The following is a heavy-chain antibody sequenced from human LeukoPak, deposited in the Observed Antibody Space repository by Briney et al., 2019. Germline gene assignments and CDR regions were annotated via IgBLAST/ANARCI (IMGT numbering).Heavy chain of an antibody. Sequence: GASVKVSCKASGYTFTSYDINWVRQATGQGLEWMGWMNPNSGNTGYAQKFQGRVTMTRNTSISTAYMELSSLRSEDTAVYYCARAPGPMYYDFWSGYFSYYYMDVWGKGTTVTVSS. V-gene: IGHV1-8*01. CDR2: MNPNSGNT. CDR1: GYTFTSYD. D-gene: IGHD3-3*01. J-gene: IGHJ6*03. CDR3: ARAPGPMYYDFWSGYFSYYYMDV.